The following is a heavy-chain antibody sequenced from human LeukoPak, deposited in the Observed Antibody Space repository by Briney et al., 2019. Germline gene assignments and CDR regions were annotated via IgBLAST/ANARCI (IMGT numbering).Heavy chain of an antibody. CDR2: IYPRGNT. V-gene: IGHV4-4*07. Sequence: SDTLSLPCTLSGGSFTNYYWGWIRQPAGEGLEWVGRIYPRGNTFYNPSLENRVTLSVDTSKNQYSLKLRSVTAADTAVYYCTRGRHGEGIDSWGQGTLVTVSS. CDR3: TRGRHGEGIDS. D-gene: IGHD3-3*01. J-gene: IGHJ4*02. CDR1: GGSFTNYY.